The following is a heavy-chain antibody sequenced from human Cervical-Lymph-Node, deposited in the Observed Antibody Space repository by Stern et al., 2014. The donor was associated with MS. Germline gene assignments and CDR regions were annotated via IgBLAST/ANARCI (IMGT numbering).Heavy chain of an antibody. V-gene: IGHV2-70*04. Sequence: QVTLRESGPALVKPTQTLTLTCTFSGFSLSTSGMRVSWIRQPPGKALEWLARTDWDDDKFYRTSLKTMLHICKDHFKNQVVLRMTNMDPVDTATYYCARMSITGRTVAFDIWGQGTMVTVS. J-gene: IGHJ3*02. CDR1: GFSLSTSGMR. D-gene: IGHD1-14*01. CDR3: ARMSITGRTVAFDI. CDR2: TDWDDDK.